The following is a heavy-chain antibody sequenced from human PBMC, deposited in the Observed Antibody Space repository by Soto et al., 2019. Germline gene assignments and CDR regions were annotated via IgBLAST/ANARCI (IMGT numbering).Heavy chain of an antibody. J-gene: IGHJ1*01. CDR1: GYTFTSYD. V-gene: IGHV1-8*01. CDR3: ASLYSSGWYGYFQH. Sequence: ASVKVSCKASGYTFTSYDINWVRQATGQGLEWMGWMNPNSGNTGYAQKFQGRVTMTRNTSISTAYMELSSLRSEDTAVYYCASLYSSGWYGYFQHWGQGTLVTVSS. D-gene: IGHD6-19*01. CDR2: MNPNSGNT.